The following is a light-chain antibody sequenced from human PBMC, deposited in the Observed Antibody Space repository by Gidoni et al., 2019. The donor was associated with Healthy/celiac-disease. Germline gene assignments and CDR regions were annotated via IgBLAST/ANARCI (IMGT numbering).Light chain of an antibody. Sequence: QSVLTQPPSASGTPGQRVTISCSGSSSNIGGNTVNWYQQLPRTAPKLLIYSNNQRPSGVPDRFSGSKSGTSASLAISGLQSEDEADYYCAAWDDSLNGLYVFGTGTKITVL. CDR1: SSNIGGNT. V-gene: IGLV1-44*01. CDR3: AAWDDSLNGLYV. J-gene: IGLJ1*01. CDR2: SNN.